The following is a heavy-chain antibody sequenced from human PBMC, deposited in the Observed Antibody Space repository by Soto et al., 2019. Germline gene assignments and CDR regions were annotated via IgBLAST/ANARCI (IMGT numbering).Heavy chain of an antibody. V-gene: IGHV4-34*01. D-gene: IGHD4-17*01. CDR2: INHSGST. CDR3: ARRGSYGEYYYYYGMDL. CDR1: GGSFSGYY. J-gene: IGHJ6*02. Sequence: XETLSLPCAVYGGSFSGYYWSWIRQPPGKGLEWIGEINHSGSTNYNPSLKSRVTISVDTSKNQFSLKLSSVTAADTAVYYCARRGSYGEYYYYYGMDLWGQGTTVTVSS.